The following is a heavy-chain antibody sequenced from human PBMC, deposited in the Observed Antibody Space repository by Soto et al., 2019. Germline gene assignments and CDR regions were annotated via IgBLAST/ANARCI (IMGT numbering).Heavy chain of an antibody. CDR2: IIPISGST. D-gene: IGHD3-3*01. CDR3: ARGPDRSGFYLFDY. J-gene: IGHJ4*02. V-gene: IGHV1-69*13. Sequence: SVKVSCKVSGGTFSNNAISWVRQAPGQGLEWMGGIIPISGSTSYAPKFQGRVTITADESATTAYVELSSLRSEDTAVYYCARGPDRSGFYLFDYWGPGTLGTVSS. CDR1: GGTFSNNA.